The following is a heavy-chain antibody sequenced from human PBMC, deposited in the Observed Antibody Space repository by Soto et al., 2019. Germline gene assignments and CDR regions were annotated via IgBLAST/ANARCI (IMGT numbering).Heavy chain of an antibody. J-gene: IGHJ4*02. Sequence: GGSLTLSCSVSGFTFSSYAMSWVRGIQGKGLEWVSTISGSGAGTYYAESVKGRFTISRDNSKNPRYLQMNSLRAEDRAVFYCAKQWTTPYFDYWGQGTPVTVSS. CDR2: ISGSGAGT. CDR3: AKQWTTPYFDY. V-gene: IGHV3-23*01. CDR1: GFTFSSYA. D-gene: IGHD4-17*01.